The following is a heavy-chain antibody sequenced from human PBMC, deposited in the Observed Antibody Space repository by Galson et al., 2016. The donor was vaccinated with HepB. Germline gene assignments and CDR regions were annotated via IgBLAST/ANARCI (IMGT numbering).Heavy chain of an antibody. CDR3: ARRAAGSYWYIDL. D-gene: IGHD6-13*01. Sequence: SVKVSCKASGYTFSNYGISWVRQAPGQGLEWMGWISVYNGNTNYAQKIRGRVTLTTDTSTNTAYMELRSLRSDDTAVYYCARRAAGSYWYIDLWGRGTLVTVSS. J-gene: IGHJ2*01. V-gene: IGHV1-18*01. CDR1: GYTFSNYG. CDR2: ISVYNGNT.